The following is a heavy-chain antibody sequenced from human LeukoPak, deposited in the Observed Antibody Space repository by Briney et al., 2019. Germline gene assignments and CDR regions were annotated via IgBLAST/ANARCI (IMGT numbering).Heavy chain of an antibody. CDR1: GYTFTSYG. D-gene: IGHD6-13*01. CDR3: ARDEGIAAAQCFDY. J-gene: IGHJ4*02. Sequence: ASVKVSCKASGYTFTSYGISWVRQAPGQGLEWMGWISAYNGNTNYAQKLQGRVTMTIDTSTSTAYMELRSLRSDDTAVYYCARDEGIAAAQCFDYWGQGTLVTVSS. V-gene: IGHV1-18*01. CDR2: ISAYNGNT.